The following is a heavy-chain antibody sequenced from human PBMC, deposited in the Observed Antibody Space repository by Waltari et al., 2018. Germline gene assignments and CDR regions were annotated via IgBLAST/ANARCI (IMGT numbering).Heavy chain of an antibody. CDR1: GFSLTTDW. V-gene: IGHV3-7*04. D-gene: IGHD1-7*01. J-gene: IGHJ6*02. CDR3: ARDDNWNSPLISRVYYYYYSCIDV. Sequence: EVQLVASGGGVVQAAGSMRLACAAYGFSLTTDWMSWVCEATGIGLEGGANLKQDGSEKNYVDSMKGRSTISQDSAKISLYLQMNSVSAEDSAVYYWARDDNWNSPLISRVYYYYYSCIDVWGQGTTVTVSS. CDR2: LKQDGSEK.